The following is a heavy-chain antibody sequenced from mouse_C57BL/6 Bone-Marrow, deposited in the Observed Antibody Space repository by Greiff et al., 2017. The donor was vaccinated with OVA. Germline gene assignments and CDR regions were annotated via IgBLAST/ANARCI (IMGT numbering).Heavy chain of an antibody. CDR3: ASPDGYYGDYYCDY. CDR2: LDPANGNT. J-gene: IGHJ2*01. D-gene: IGHD2-3*01. Sequence: EVQLQQSVAELVRPGASVKLSCTASGFNIKNTYMHWVKQRPEQGLEWIGRLDPANGNTKYAPKLQGKAPITADTSSNTAYLKLSSLASEDTAIYYWASPDGYYGDYYCDYWGQGTTLTVSS. V-gene: IGHV14-3*01. CDR1: GFNIKNTY.